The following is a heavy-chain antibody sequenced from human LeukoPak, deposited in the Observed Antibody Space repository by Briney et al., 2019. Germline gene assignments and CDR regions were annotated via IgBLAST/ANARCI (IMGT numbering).Heavy chain of an antibody. CDR3: ARPDMIRARQFAAFDI. V-gene: IGHV6-1*01. D-gene: IGHD3-10*01. Sequence: SQTLSLTCAISGDSISSSSFTWNWIRQSPSRGLEWLGRTYYMSNWYNDYAVSVKSRLIINPDTSKNQFSLHLKFVTPEDTAVYYCARPDMIRARQFAAFDIWGQGTMVTVSS. CDR1: GDSISSSSFT. CDR2: TYYMSNWYN. J-gene: IGHJ3*02.